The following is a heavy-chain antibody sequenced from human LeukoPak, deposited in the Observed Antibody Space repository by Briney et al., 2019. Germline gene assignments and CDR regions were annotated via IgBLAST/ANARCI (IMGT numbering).Heavy chain of an antibody. CDR3: ARSELYYGSESYYHLDY. CDR1: GFTFDFYA. Sequence: GGSLRLSCTTSGFTFDFYAMRWVRQAPGKGLEWVSVMSYDGGYRYYTDSSKGRFTISRDNSKRTLYMEMSSLRREDTGLYYCARSELYYGSESYYHLDYWGHGTLVTVSS. J-gene: IGHJ4*01. D-gene: IGHD3-10*01. CDR2: MSYDGGYR. V-gene: IGHV3-30*03.